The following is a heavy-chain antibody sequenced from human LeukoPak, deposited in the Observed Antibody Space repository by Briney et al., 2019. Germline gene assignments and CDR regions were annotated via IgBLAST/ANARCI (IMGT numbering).Heavy chain of an antibody. V-gene: IGHV1-46*01. CDR2: INPSGGST. CDR3: ARPTYYYGSGSYGPPFDI. Sequence: GASVKVSCKASGYTFTSYYMHWVRQAPGQGLEWMGIINPSGGSTSYAQKFQGRVTMTRDTSTSTVYMELSSLRSEDTAVYYCARPTYYYGSGSYGPPFDIWGRGTMVTVSS. CDR1: GYTFTSYY. J-gene: IGHJ3*02. D-gene: IGHD3-10*01.